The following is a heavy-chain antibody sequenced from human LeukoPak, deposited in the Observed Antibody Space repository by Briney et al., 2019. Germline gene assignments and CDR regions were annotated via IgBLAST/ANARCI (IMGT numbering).Heavy chain of an antibody. V-gene: IGHV3-7*04. CDR2: IQRDGSEK. CDR1: GFTFSNYW. J-gene: IGHJ4*02. D-gene: IGHD1-14*01. CDR3: ARARIGY. Sequence: GGSLRLSCAASGFTFSNYWMNWVRQAPGKGLEWVASIQRDGSEKYYVESVKGRFTISRDNAKNSLYLQMNSLRAEETAVYYCARARIGYWGQGTLVTVSS.